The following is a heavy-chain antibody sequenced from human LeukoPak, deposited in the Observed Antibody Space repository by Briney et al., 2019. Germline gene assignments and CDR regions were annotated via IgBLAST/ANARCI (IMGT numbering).Heavy chain of an antibody. CDR3: AKAHTKWEPLD. CDR1: GFTFSSYS. CDR2: ISSSSSYI. Sequence: PGGSLRLSCAASGFTFSSYSMNWVRQAPGKGLEWVSSISSSSSYIYYADSVKGRFTISRDNSKNTHSLQMNSLRDEDTAVYYCAKAHTKWEPLDWGQGTQVTVSS. D-gene: IGHD1-26*01. V-gene: IGHV3-21*01. J-gene: IGHJ4*02.